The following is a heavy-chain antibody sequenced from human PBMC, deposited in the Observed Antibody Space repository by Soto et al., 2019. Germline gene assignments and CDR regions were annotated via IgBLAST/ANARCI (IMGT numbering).Heavy chain of an antibody. J-gene: IGHJ4*02. CDR1: GGSVSSGSYY. V-gene: IGHV4-61*01. CDR3: ARQGLAAAGLFRFDY. CDR2: IYYSGST. Sequence: PSETLSLTCTVSGGSVSSGSYYWSWILQPPGKGLEWIGYIYYSGSTNYNPSLKSRVTISVDTSKNQFSLKLSSVTAADTAVYYCARQGLAAAGLFRFDYWGQGTLVTVSS. D-gene: IGHD6-13*01.